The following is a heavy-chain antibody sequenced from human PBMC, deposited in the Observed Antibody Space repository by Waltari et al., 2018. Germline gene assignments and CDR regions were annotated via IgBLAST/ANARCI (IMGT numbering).Heavy chain of an antibody. CDR1: GLGFGESG. CDR2: INTNGGTT. V-gene: IGHV3-74*02. Sequence: EMHLVESGGGVVRPGGSLRLSCEAAGLGFGESGGDWVRQAPGGGLVWVARINTNGGTTNYADSVTGRFTISRDNPKNMLYLQMDSLGAQDTAVYYCVKEGVAPGGSDFFDHWGQGTLVTVSP. D-gene: IGHD3-3*01. CDR3: VKEGVAPGGSDFFDH. J-gene: IGHJ4*02.